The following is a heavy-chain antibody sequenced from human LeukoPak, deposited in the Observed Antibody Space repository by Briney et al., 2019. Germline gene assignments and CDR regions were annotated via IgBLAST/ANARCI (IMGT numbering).Heavy chain of an antibody. CDR3: ARGRRYLEWNYYYYSMDV. D-gene: IGHD3-3*01. CDR1: GGSISSNDYY. Sequence: SETLSLTCTVSGGSISSNDYYWGWIRQPPGKGLEWIGEINYSGSTNYNSSLKSRLTISLDTSKKQFSLKLSSVTAADRAVYYCARGRRYLEWNYYYYSMDVWDKGTTVTVSS. J-gene: IGHJ6*03. V-gene: IGHV4-39*07. CDR2: INYSGST.